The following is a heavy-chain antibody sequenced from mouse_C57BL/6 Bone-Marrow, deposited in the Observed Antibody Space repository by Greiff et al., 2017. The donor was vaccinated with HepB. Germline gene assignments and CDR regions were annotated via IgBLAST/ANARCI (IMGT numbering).Heavy chain of an antibody. Sequence: VQLQESGPELVKPGASVKISCKASGYAFSSSWMNWVKQRPGKGLEWIGRIYPGDGDTNYNGKFKGKATLTADKSSSTAYMQLSSLTSEDSAVYFCASVFITTEGYWGQGTSVTVSS. CDR2: IYPGDGDT. CDR1: GYAFSSSW. D-gene: IGHD1-1*01. V-gene: IGHV1-82*01. J-gene: IGHJ4*01. CDR3: ASVFITTEGY.